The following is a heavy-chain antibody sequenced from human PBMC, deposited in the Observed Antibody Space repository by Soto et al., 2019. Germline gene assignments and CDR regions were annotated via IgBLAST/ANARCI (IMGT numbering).Heavy chain of an antibody. CDR3: ARDSNYYDSSGHNPDYYYGMDV. Sequence: GSLRLSCAASGFTFSNYGMTWVRQAPGKGLEWVAYITGSFTTIHYADSVKGRFTISRDNAKNSLYLQMNSLRAEDTAVYYCARDSNYYDSSGHNPDYYYGMDVWGQGTTVTVSS. V-gene: IGHV3-48*01. CDR2: ITGSFTTI. J-gene: IGHJ6*02. CDR1: GFTFSNYG. D-gene: IGHD3-22*01.